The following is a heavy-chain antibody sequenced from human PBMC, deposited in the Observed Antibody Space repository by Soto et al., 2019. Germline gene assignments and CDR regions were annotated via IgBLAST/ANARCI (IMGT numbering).Heavy chain of an antibody. CDR1: GGTFSSYA. CDR2: IIPIFGTA. J-gene: IGHJ3*02. D-gene: IGHD3-22*01. CDR3: ARDRYDRSGPRSFDI. V-gene: IGHV1-69*06. Sequence: ASVKVSCKASGGTFSSYAISWVRQAPGQGLEWMGGIIPIFGTANYAQKFQGRVTITADKSTSTAYMELSSLRSEDTAVYYCARDRYDRSGPRSFDIWGQGTMVTVSS.